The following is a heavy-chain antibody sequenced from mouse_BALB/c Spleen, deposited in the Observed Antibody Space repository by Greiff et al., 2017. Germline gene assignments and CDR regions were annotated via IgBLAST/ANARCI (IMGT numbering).Heavy chain of an antibody. Sequence: DVMLVESGGGLVQPGGSRKLSCAASGFTFSSFGMHWVRQAPEKGLEWVAYISSGSSTIYYADTVKGRFTISRDNPKNTLFLQMTSLRSEDTAMYYCARSDYGYAMDYWGQGTSVTVSS. CDR3: ARSDYGYAMDY. V-gene: IGHV5-17*02. J-gene: IGHJ4*01. D-gene: IGHD2-4*01. CDR1: GFTFSSFG. CDR2: ISSGSSTI.